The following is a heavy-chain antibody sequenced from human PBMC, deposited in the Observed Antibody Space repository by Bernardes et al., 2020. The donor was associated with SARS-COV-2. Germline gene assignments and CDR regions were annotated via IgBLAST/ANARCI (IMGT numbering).Heavy chain of an antibody. V-gene: IGHV3-9*01. CDR3: AKDPAGPGDY. CDR1: GFTFDDSA. Sequence: GGSLRLSCAASGFTFDDSAMHWVRQAPGQGLAWVSGLSWNSGSLGYADSVKGRFTISRDNAKNSLYLQMNSLRAEDTALYYCAKDPAGPGDYWGQGTLVT. J-gene: IGHJ4*02. CDR2: LSWNSGSL. D-gene: IGHD6-13*01.